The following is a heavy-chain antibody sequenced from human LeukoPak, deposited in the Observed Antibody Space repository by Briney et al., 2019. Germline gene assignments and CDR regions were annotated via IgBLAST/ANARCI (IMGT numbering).Heavy chain of an antibody. CDR1: GGSFNCYY. D-gene: IGHD6-6*01. Sequence: SETLSLTFAVYGGSFNCYYWSWIRPHPGKGLEWIGEINHSGSTNYNPSLKSRVTISVDTSKNQFSLKLSSVTAADTAVYYCARAQRPMYSSSSALWGKGTTVSVSS. CDR3: ARAQRPMYSSSSAL. CDR2: INHSGST. J-gene: IGHJ6*04. V-gene: IGHV4-34*01.